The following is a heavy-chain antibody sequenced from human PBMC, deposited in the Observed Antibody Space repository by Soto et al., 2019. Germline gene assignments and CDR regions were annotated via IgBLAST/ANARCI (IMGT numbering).Heavy chain of an antibody. Sequence: QVQLVQSGAEVKKPGSSVKVSCKASGGTFSSYAISWVRQAPGQGLEWMGGIIPIFGTANYAQKFQGRVTITADESTSTADRELSSVRSEDTAVYYCAGDRIGTKVRGVTLDVWGQGTKVIVSS. J-gene: IGHJ6*02. D-gene: IGHD3-10*01. CDR2: IIPIFGTA. CDR1: GGTFSSYA. V-gene: IGHV1-69*12. CDR3: AGDRIGTKVRGVTLDV.